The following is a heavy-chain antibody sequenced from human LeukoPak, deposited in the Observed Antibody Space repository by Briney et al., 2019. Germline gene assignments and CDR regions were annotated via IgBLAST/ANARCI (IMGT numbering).Heavy chain of an antibody. Sequence: SETLSLTCTVSGGSISSYYWSWIRQPAGKGLEWIGRFYISGSTNYNPSLKSRVTMSVDTSKSQFSLKLSSVTAADTAVYYCARGVPKYYYDSSGYRDQYFQHWGQGTLVTVSS. CDR1: GGSISSYY. D-gene: IGHD3-22*01. V-gene: IGHV4-4*07. J-gene: IGHJ1*01. CDR2: FYISGST. CDR3: ARGVPKYYYDSSGYRDQYFQH.